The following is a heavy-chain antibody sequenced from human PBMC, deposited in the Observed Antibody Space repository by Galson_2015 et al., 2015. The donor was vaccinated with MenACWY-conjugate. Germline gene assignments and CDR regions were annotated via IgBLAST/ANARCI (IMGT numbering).Heavy chain of an antibody. V-gene: IGHV3-48*03. J-gene: IGHJ6*03. CDR2: IRKSGRPI. CDR3: ARVGTWIHQYFYYMDV. D-gene: IGHD5-18*01. CDR1: GFTFTGYD. Sequence: SLRLSCAASGFTFTGYDFNWVRQAPGKGLEWLSYIRKSGRPIFHADSVKGRFILASDNTNKSLFLQMNSLRAGDTGVYYCARVGTWIHQYFYYMDVWGKGTTVTVSS.